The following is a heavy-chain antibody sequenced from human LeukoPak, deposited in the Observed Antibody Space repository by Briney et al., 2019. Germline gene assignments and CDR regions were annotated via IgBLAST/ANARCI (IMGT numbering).Heavy chain of an antibody. D-gene: IGHD3-22*01. CDR3: AAASAYYDSSGFITGAFDI. Sequence: GASVKVSCKASGFTFTSSAVQWVRQARGQRLEWIGWIVVGSGNTNYAQKFQERVTITSDMSTSTAYMELSSLRSEDTAVYYCAAASAYYDSSGFITGAFDIWGQGTMVTVSS. CDR1: GFTFTSSA. J-gene: IGHJ3*02. CDR2: IVVGSGNT. V-gene: IGHV1-58*01.